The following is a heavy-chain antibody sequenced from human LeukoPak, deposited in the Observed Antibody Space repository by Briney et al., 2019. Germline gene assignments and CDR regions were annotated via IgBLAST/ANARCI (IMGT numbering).Heavy chain of an antibody. D-gene: IGHD7-27*01. V-gene: IGHV4-59*02. CDR1: GASVTDYY. CDR3: TRGHWGLQF. J-gene: IGHJ4*02. Sequence: SETLSLTCTVSGASVTDYYWSWIRQSPGKGLEWISYIHHSGNSDYNPSLRSRVTTPLDTSKSQFSLNLISVTAADTAVYYCTRGHWGLQFWSQGTLVTVSS. CDR2: IHHSGNS.